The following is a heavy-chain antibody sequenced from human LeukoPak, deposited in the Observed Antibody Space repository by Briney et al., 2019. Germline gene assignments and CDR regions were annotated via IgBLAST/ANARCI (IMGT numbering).Heavy chain of an antibody. D-gene: IGHD3-22*01. CDR1: GFTFSSYG. V-gene: IGHV3-30*02. J-gene: IGHJ4*02. Sequence: GGSLRLSCAASGFTFSSYGMHWVRQAPGKGLEWVAFIRYDGSNKYYADSVKGRFTISRDNSKNTLYLHVNSLRPEDTAVYYCARDAIGITTYDSYFDNWGQGTLVTVSS. CDR2: IRYDGSNK. CDR3: ARDAIGITTYDSYFDN.